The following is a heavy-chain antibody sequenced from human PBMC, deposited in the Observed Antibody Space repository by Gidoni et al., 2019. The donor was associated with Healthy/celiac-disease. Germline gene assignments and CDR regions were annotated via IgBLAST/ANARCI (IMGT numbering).Heavy chain of an antibody. CDR3: ARDIVVVPAAIREGFDY. J-gene: IGHJ4*02. CDR1: GFTFSSYS. CDR2: ISSSSSTI. V-gene: IGHV3-48*02. D-gene: IGHD2-2*02. Sequence: EVQLVESGGGLVQPGGSLRLSCAASGFTFSSYSMNWVRQAPGKGLEWVSYISSSSSTIYYADSVKGRFTISRDNAKNSLYLQMNSLRDEDTAVYYCARDIVVVPAAIREGFDYWGQGTLVTVSS.